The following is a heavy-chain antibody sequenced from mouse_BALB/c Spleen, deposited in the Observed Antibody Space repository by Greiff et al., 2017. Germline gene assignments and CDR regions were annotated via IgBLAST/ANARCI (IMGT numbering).Heavy chain of an antibody. Sequence: VQLKQSGPELVKPGASVKMSCKASGYTFTSYVMHWVKQKPGQGLEWIGYINPYNDGTKYNEKFKGKATLTSDKSSSTAYMELSSLTSEDSAVYYCARDGYDDYYAMDYWGQGTSVTVSS. CDR3: ARDGYDDYYAMDY. D-gene: IGHD2-2*01. J-gene: IGHJ4*01. CDR1: GYTFTSYV. V-gene: IGHV1-14*01. CDR2: INPYNDGT.